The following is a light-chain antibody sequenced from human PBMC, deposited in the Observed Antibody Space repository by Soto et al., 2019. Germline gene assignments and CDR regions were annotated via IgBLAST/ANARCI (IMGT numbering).Light chain of an antibody. CDR2: DVS. J-gene: IGLJ1*01. Sequence: SLLTQPRSGSGSPGQSVTISCTGTSSVVGGYNYVSWYQQHPGKAPKLMIYDVSKRPSGVPDRFSGSKSGNTASLTISGLQAEDEADYYCCSYAGSYTYVFGTGTKVTVL. CDR1: SSVVGGYNY. V-gene: IGLV2-11*01. CDR3: CSYAGSYTYV.